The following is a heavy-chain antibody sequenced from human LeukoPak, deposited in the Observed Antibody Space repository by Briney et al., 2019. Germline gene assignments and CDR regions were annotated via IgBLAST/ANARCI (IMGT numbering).Heavy chain of an antibody. V-gene: IGHV1-69*13. CDR2: IIPIFGTA. D-gene: IGHD4-11*01. CDR3: ARCDYSNYEDYYYYYMDV. CDR1: GGTFSSYA. Sequence: EASVKVSCKASGGTFSSYAISWVRQAPGQGLEWMGGIIPIFGTANYAQKFQGRVTITADESTSTAYMELSSLRSEDTAVYYCARCDYSNYEDYYYYYMDVWGKGTTVTVSS. J-gene: IGHJ6*03.